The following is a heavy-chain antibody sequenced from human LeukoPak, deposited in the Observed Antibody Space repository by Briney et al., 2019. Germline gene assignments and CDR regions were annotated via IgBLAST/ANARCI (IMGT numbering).Heavy chain of an antibody. J-gene: IGHJ4*02. V-gene: IGHV3-23*01. CDR1: GISFSGYV. CDR3: AKPLSSGWYRAPFDY. CDR2: ISGSGGST. Sequence: QSGGSLRLSCAASGISFSGYVMSWVRQAPGKGLEWVSAISGSGGSTYYADSVKGRFTISRDNSKNTLYLQMNSLRAEDTAVYYCAKPLSSGWYRAPFDYWGQGTLVTVSS. D-gene: IGHD6-19*01.